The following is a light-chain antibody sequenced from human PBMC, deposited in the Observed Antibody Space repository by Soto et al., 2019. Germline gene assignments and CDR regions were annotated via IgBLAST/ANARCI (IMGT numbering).Light chain of an antibody. Sequence: QSALTQPPSASGSPGQSVTISCTGTSSDIGAYKYVSWYQQHPGKAPKLMIFEVSRRPSGVPDRFSGSKSGNTASLTVSGLQAEDEADYYCSSYAGINNFYVFGTGTQLTVL. CDR2: EVS. J-gene: IGLJ1*01. CDR1: SSDIGAYKY. CDR3: SSYAGINNFYV. V-gene: IGLV2-8*01.